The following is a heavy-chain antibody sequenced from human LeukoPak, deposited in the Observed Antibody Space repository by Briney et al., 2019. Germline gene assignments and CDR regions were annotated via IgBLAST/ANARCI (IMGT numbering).Heavy chain of an antibody. J-gene: IGHJ3*02. CDR3: ARAVSGTLGGAFDI. CDR1: GYTFIDYF. Sequence: ASVKLSCNASGYTFIDYFVHWRRHTPGQGLEWLGWVNPNSGVTRYAQKSQGRVTLTRDTAAYMELSSIKSDDTAVYYCARAVSGTLGGAFDIWGQGTAVTVSS. CDR2: VNPNSGVT. V-gene: IGHV1-2*02. D-gene: IGHD1-7*01.